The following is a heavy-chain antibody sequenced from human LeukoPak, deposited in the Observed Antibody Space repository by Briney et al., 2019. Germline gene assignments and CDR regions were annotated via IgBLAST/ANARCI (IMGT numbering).Heavy chain of an antibody. CDR3: ARSANRENWFDP. CDR2: ISAYNGNT. D-gene: IGHD1-14*01. J-gene: IGHJ5*02. V-gene: IGHV1-18*01. CDR1: GYTFTSYG. Sequence: ASVKVSCKASGYTFTSYGISWVRQAPGQGLEWMGWISAYNGNTNYVQKLQGRVTMTTDTSTSTAYMELRSLRSDDTAVYYCARSANRENWFDPWGQGTLVTVSS.